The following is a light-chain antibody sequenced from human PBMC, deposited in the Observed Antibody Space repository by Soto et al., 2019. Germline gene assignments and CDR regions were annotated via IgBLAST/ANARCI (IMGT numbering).Light chain of an antibody. J-gene: IGLJ3*02. CDR3: QVWDSSSDHPV. CDR1: NIGIKS. V-gene: IGLV3-21*02. Sequence: SYELTQPPSVSVAPGQTATITCGGNNIGIKSVQWYQQKPGQAPVLVVHDDGDRPSGIPERVSGSNSGNTATLTISRVEAGDEADYYCQVWDSSSDHPVFGGGNKLTVL. CDR2: DDG.